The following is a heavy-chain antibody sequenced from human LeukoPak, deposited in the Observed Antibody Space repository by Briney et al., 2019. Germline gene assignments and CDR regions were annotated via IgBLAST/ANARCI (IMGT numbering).Heavy chain of an antibody. CDR2: ISSSSSTI. D-gene: IGHD6-6*01. J-gene: IGHJ4*02. CDR3: ARDQARRSSSSGRFDS. V-gene: IGHV3-48*01. Sequence: GGSLRLSCAASGFTFSSYSMNWVRQAPGKGLEWVSYISSSSSTIYYADSVKGRFTISRDNAKNSLYLQMNSLRPEDTAVYYCARDQARRSSSSGRFDSWGQGTLVTVPS. CDR1: GFTFSSYS.